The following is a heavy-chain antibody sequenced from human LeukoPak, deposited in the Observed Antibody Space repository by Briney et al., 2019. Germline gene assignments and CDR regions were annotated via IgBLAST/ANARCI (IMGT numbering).Heavy chain of an antibody. J-gene: IGHJ6*03. CDR2: ISSSSSYI. V-gene: IGHV3-21*01. D-gene: IGHD3-10*01. CDR1: GFTFSKYS. CDR3: ARGPSITMVRGGQWYYYMDV. Sequence: GGSLRLSCAASGFTFSKYSMNWVRQAPGKGLEWVSSISSSSSYIYYEDSVKGRFTISRDNAKKSLYLQMNSLRAEDTAVYYCARGPSITMVRGGQWYYYMDVWGKGTTVTISS.